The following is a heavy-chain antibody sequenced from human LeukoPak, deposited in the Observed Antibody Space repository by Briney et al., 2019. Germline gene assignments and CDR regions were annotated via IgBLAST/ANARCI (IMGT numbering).Heavy chain of an antibody. CDR2: FDPEDGET. J-gene: IGHJ5*02. CDR1: GYTLTELS. D-gene: IGHD3-9*01. CDR3: ATVEILTGYIWFDP. Sequence: ASVNVSCKVSGYTLTELSMHWVRQVPGKGLEWMGGFDPEDGETIYAQKFQGRVTMTEDTSTDTAYMELSSLRSEDTAVYYCATVEILTGYIWFDPWGQGTLVTVSS. V-gene: IGHV1-24*01.